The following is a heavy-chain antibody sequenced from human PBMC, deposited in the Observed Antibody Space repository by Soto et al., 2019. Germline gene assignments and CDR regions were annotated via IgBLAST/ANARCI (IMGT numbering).Heavy chain of an antibody. CDR2: INAGNSDT. D-gene: IGHD2-15*01. CDR3: ARVGAGIVGGMDV. Sequence: GASVKVSCKASGYTFTSYAIHWVRQAPGQRLEWMGWINAGNSDTKYSQKFQGRVTITSDTSASTAYMELSSLRSEDTAVYYCARVGAGIVGGMDVWGQGTTVTVSS. V-gene: IGHV1-3*01. J-gene: IGHJ6*02. CDR1: GYTFTSYA.